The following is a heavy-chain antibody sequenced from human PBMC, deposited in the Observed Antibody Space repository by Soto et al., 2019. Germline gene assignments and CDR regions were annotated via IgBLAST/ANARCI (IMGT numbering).Heavy chain of an antibody. J-gene: IGHJ4*02. CDR2: IIPISGTA. CDR1: GGTFSSYA. D-gene: IGHD6-13*01. CDR3: ASPGYSSSPRHTPPFDY. Sequence: QVQLVQSGAEVKKPGSSVKVSCKASGGTFSSYAISWVRQAPGQGLEWMGGIIPISGTANYAQKFQGRVTITAEESTSTDYMELSSLRSEHTAVYYCASPGYSSSPRHTPPFDYWGQGTLVTVSS. V-gene: IGHV1-69*12.